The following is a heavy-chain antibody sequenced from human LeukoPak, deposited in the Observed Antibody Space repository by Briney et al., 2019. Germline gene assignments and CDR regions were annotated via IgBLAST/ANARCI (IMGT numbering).Heavy chain of an antibody. Sequence: ASVKVSCKASRYSFTDYHMHWVRQAPGQGLEWMGWINTNTGGTNYAQKFQGRVTLTRDTSITTAYMEMSRLRSDDTAVYYCARDRPGYSSWFDPWGQGTLVTVSS. CDR1: RYSFTDYH. D-gene: IGHD6-19*01. V-gene: IGHV1-2*02. CDR2: INTNTGGT. J-gene: IGHJ5*02. CDR3: ARDRPGYSSWFDP.